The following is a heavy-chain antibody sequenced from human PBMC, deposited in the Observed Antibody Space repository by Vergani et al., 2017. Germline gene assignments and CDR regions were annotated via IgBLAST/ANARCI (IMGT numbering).Heavy chain of an antibody. Sequence: EVQLVESGGGLVQPGGSLRLSCAASGFTFSTYDMHWVRQATGKGLEWVSAIGTAGDTYYPGSVKGRFTISRENAKNSLYLQMNGLSAGDTAVYYCARRDISSPSFDYWGQGTLVTVSS. CDR1: GFTFSTYD. CDR3: ARRDISSPSFDY. CDR2: IGTAGDT. D-gene: IGHD6-6*01. V-gene: IGHV3-13*01. J-gene: IGHJ4*02.